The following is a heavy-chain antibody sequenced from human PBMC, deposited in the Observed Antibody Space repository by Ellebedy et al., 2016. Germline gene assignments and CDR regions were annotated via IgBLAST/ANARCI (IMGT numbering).Heavy chain of an antibody. V-gene: IGHV1-24*01. J-gene: IGHJ5*01. D-gene: IGHD3-10*01. CDR3: ARNNYTSGT. Sequence: ASVKVSCKVSGYTLTDLSMHWVRQAPGKGLEWMGSFDPEDGETIYAQKFQGRVTVTEDTSTDTAYMELRSLTSEDTAVYYCARNNYTSGTWGQGTLVTVSS. CDR2: FDPEDGET. CDR1: GYTLTDLS.